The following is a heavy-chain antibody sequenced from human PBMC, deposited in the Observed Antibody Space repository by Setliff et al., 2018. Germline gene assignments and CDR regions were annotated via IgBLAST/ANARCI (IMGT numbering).Heavy chain of an antibody. V-gene: IGHV1-18*01. D-gene: IGHD4-17*01. Sequence: ASVKVSCKASGYTFTNYGVTWVRQAPGQGPEWMGWIGAYNGNTNYAEKFQGRLSMTTDTSKSTAYMELRSLRSDDTAVYFCARDPRRSYADFVSNWFDPWGQGTPVTVS. CDR1: GYTFTNYG. CDR3: ARDPRRSYADFVSNWFDP. CDR2: IGAYNGNT. J-gene: IGHJ5*02.